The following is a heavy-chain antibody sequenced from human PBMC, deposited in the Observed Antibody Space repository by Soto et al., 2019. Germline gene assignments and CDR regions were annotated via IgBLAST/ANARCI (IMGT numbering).Heavy chain of an antibody. Sequence: VASMKVSCNASGGTFSSYAISWVRQAPGQGLEWMGGIIPIFGTATYAQKFQGRVTITADESTSTAYMELSSLRSGDTAVYYCARVAPGYGSSNSCHRDFDYCGQRTLGSAAS. CDR3: ARVAPGYGSSNSCHRDFDY. V-gene: IGHV1-69*13. J-gene: IGHJ4*02. CDR1: GGTFSSYA. D-gene: IGHD2-2*01. CDR2: IIPIFGTA.